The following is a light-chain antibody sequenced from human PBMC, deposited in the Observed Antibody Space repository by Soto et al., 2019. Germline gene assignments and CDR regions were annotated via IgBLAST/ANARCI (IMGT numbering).Light chain of an antibody. CDR1: QSVDRNS. CDR2: GAS. J-gene: IGKJ2*01. CDR3: HQYGTSPPYT. V-gene: IGKV3-20*01. Sequence: IVLTQSPGTLSLSPGDRATLSCRASQSVDRNSLAWYQHKRGQPPRLLIYGASNRATGIPDRFSGIGSGTDFTLTIKRLEPEDFALYFCHQYGTSPPYTFGQGTNLEIK.